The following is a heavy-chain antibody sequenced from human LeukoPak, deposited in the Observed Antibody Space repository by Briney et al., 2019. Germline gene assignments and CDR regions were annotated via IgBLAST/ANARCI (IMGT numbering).Heavy chain of an antibody. J-gene: IGHJ3*02. CDR1: GFTFSNAW. CDR3: TTYDFWSVSYAFDI. V-gene: IGHV3-15*01. CDR2: IKSNTDGGTT. D-gene: IGHD3-3*01. Sequence: GGSLRLSCAASGFTFSNAWMSWVRQAPGKGLEWVGRIKSNTDGGTTDYAAPVKGRFTISRDDSKNTLYLQMNSLKTEDTAVYYCTTYDFWSVSYAFDIWGQGTMVTVSS.